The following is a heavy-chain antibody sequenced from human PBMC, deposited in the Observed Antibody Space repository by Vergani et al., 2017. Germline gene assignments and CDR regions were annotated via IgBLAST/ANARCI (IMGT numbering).Heavy chain of an antibody. D-gene: IGHD3-9*01. CDR1: GFTFSDHY. CDR3: ARETDTGYSGSYNYYAMDV. Sequence: QVQLVESGGGLVKPGGSLRLSCAASGFTFSDHYMSWVRQAPGKVLEWISYMSSGDSIYYADSVKGRFTVSRDNTKNTLYLQLNSLRAEDTAVYYCARETDTGYSGSYNYYAMDVWGQGTTVSVSS. CDR2: MSSGDSI. J-gene: IGHJ6*02. V-gene: IGHV3-11*04.